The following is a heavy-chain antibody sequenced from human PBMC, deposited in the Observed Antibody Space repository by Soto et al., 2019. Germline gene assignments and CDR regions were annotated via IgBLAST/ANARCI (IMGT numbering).Heavy chain of an antibody. D-gene: IGHD2-2*02. Sequence: APVKVSCNVSGAKIYKFAISWVRQARGQSLERMGEIITLSGTTDYALKFQGRVTVTADKSTGTVYLELSRLRSEDTAVYYCLGGHCSSHSCYSGSYYHYSVEVYAEGTTVTVSS. CDR2: IITLSGTT. CDR1: GAKIYKFA. CDR3: LGGHCSSHSCYSGSYYHYSVEV. J-gene: IGHJ6*04. V-gene: IGHV1-69*06.